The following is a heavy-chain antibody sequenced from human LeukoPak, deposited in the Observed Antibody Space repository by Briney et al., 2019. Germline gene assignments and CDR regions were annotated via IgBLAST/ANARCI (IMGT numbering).Heavy chain of an antibody. CDR2: ISSSSSYI. CDR1: GFTFDDYG. D-gene: IGHD3-10*01. V-gene: IGHV3-21*01. Sequence: PGGSLRLSCAASGFTFDDYGMSWVRQAPGKGLEWVSSISSSSSYIYYADSVKGRFTISRDNAKNSLYLQMNSLRAEDTAVYYCASLITMVRGVIDYWGQGTLVTVSS. CDR3: ASLITMVRGVIDY. J-gene: IGHJ4*02.